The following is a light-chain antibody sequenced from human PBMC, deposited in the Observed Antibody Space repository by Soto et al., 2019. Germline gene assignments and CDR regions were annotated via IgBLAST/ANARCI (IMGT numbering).Light chain of an antibody. V-gene: IGKV1-5*03. CDR3: QQYDSYSWT. CDR2: EAS. CDR1: QSVSSW. Sequence: DIQMTQSPSTLSASVGDRVTITCRASQSVSSWVAWNQQKPGKAPKLLIYEASILESWVPSRFSGSGSGTEFTLTISSLQPDDFATYYCQQYDSYSWTFGQGTKVEIK. J-gene: IGKJ1*01.